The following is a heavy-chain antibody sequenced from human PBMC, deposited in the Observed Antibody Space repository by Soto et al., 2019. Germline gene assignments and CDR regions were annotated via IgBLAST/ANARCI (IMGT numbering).Heavy chain of an antibody. V-gene: IGHV3-15*01. CDR2: IRSQADGGIT. Sequence: EVQLVESGGGLVKPGGSLRLSCAASGFTFSNAWMSWVRQAPGKGLEWVGRIRSQADGGITDYAAPVKGRFTISRDDSKSIVYLQMNSLKTEDTGVYYCTTAPALVWFGDTTYYFDYWGQGTLVTVSS. CDR1: GFTFSNAW. D-gene: IGHD3-10*01. J-gene: IGHJ4*02. CDR3: TTAPALVWFGDTTYYFDY.